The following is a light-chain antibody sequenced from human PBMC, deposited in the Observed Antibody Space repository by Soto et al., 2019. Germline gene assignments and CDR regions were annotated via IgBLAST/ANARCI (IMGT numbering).Light chain of an antibody. CDR1: QGIRSD. J-gene: IGKJ4*01. CDR3: LQDYDYPLT. CDR2: AAS. Sequence: AIQMTQSPSSLSASVGDRVTITCRASQGIRSDLGWYQQKPGKAPKLLIYAASTLQTGVPSRFSGSGSGTDFTLTIDSLQPEDFATYYCLQDYDYPLTFGGGTKVEVK. V-gene: IGKV1-6*01.